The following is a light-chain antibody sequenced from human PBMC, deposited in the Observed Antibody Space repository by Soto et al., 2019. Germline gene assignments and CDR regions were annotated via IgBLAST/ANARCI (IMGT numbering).Light chain of an antibody. V-gene: IGKV1-27*01. Sequence: DIQMTQSPASLSASVGDSVTITCRASQAINNYLAWYQQRPGKVPKLLIYAASTLQSGVPSRFSGSGSGTDFTLTISSLQPDDVATYYCQNYNLAPRTFGQGTKLEIK. CDR3: QNYNLAPRT. J-gene: IGKJ1*01. CDR2: AAS. CDR1: QAINNY.